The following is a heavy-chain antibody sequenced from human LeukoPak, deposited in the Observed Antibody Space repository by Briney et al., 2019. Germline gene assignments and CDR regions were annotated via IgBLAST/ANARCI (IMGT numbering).Heavy chain of an antibody. CDR2: IWYDGSKR. CDR3: ARDWSYGAFDY. J-gene: IGHJ4*02. CDR1: GFTFSSHG. D-gene: IGHD5-18*01. Sequence: GRSLSLSCEASGFTFSSHGMNWVRQAPGKGLEWVTGIWYDGSKRLYTDSVKGRFIISRDNSKNTLYLQMNSLRAEDTAVYYCARDWSYGAFDYWGQGTLVTVSS. V-gene: IGHV3-33*01.